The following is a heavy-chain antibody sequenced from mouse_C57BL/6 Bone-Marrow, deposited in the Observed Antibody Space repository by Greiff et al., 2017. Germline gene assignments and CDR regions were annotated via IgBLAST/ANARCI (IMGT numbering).Heavy chain of an antibody. CDR2: IYNGNCYT. Sequence: VHVKQSGAELVRPGSSVKMSCKTSGYTFTSYGINWVKQRPGQGLEWIGYIYNGNCYTEYNEKFKGKATLTLDTSSSTAYMQLSSLTSEDSAIYFCARESYYSNYYYAMDYGGQGTSVTVSS. V-gene: IGHV1-58*01. CDR1: GYTFTSYG. CDR3: ARESYYSNYYYAMDY. J-gene: IGHJ4*01. D-gene: IGHD2-5*01.